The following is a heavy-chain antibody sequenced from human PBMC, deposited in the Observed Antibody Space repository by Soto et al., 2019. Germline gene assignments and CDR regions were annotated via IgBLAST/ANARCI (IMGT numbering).Heavy chain of an antibody. V-gene: IGHV3-74*01. J-gene: IGHJ3*02. CDR1: EFTFNVYW. CDR3: GRDRGQPDAFDI. CDR2: MNRDGTNI. Sequence: EVQLVESGGGLVQPGGSLRLSCAASEFTFNVYWVHWVRQAPGKGLVWVAHMNRDGTNINYADSVKGRFTISRDHAKNAVYLQMNSLRAEDTAVYYCGRDRGQPDAFDIWGQGTVVTVSA. D-gene: IGHD1-1*01.